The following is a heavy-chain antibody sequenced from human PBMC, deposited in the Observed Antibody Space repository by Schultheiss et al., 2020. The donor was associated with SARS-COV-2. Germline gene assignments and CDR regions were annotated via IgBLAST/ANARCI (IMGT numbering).Heavy chain of an antibody. D-gene: IGHD3-10*01. CDR3: ARHRGYYYGSGSYPNWFDP. J-gene: IGHJ5*02. V-gene: IGHV4-4*07. CDR1: GGSINNYY. Sequence: GSLRLSCTVSGGSINNYYWTWIRQPAGKGLEWIGRLSSSGNTKYNPSLTSRVTMSVDTSKNQFSLKLSSVTAADTAVYYCARHRGYYYGSGSYPNWFDPWGQGTLVTVSS. CDR2: LSSSGNT.